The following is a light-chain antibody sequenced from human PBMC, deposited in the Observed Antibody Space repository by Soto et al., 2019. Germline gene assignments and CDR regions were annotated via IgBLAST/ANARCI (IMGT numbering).Light chain of an antibody. CDR2: GAS. Sequence: EIVMTQSPATLSVSPGERVTLSCRASQSVSSNLACYQQKPGQAPRLLIYGASTRATGIPARFSGSGSGTEFTLTISSLQSEDFAVYYCQQYNNWPRTFGQGTKVDIK. J-gene: IGKJ1*01. V-gene: IGKV3-15*01. CDR3: QQYNNWPRT. CDR1: QSVSSN.